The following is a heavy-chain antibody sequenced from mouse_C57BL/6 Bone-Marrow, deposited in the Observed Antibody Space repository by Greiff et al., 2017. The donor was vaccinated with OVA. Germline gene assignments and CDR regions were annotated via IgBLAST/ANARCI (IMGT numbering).Heavy chain of an antibody. J-gene: IGHJ2*01. Sequence: EVQLQQSGPELVKPGASVKISCKASGYSFTGYYMHWVKQSPGNILDWIGYLYPYNGVSSYNQKFKGKATLTVDKSSSTTYMELRSLTSEDSAVYDCARRTGFDYWGQGTTLTVSS. CDR3: ARRTGFDY. CDR1: GYSFTGYY. V-gene: IGHV1-31*01. CDR2: LYPYNGVS.